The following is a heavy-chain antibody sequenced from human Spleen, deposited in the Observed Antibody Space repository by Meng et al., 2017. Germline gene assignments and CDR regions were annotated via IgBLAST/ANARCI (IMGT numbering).Heavy chain of an antibody. CDR2: INPDSGT. CDR3: VRELRDTLYFDY. Sequence: QVQLVQSGAEVKKPGASVKVSCKASGYTFTGYSMHWIRQAPGQGLEWMGRINPDSGTTYAQKFEGRVTMTRDTSTSTVYLEVSSLTSEDTAVYYCVRELRDTLYFDYWGQGTLVTVSS. D-gene: IGHD5-24*01. CDR1: GYTFTGYS. V-gene: IGHV1-46*03. J-gene: IGHJ4*02.